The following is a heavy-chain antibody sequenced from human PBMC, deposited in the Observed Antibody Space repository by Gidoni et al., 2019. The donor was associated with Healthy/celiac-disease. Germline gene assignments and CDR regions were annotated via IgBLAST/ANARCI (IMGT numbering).Heavy chain of an antibody. CDR1: EFTCSSYW. V-gene: IGHV3-7*03. CDR3: ARVYCSSTSCYTAYYFDY. D-gene: IGHD2-2*02. J-gene: IGHJ4*02. CDR2: IKQDGSEK. Sequence: EVQLVESGGGLVQPGGSLRLSCAASEFTCSSYWMSWVRQAPGKGLEWVANIKQDGSEKYYVDSVKGRFTISRDNAKNSLYLQMNSLRAEDTAVYYCARVYCSSTSCYTAYYFDYWGQGTLVTVSS.